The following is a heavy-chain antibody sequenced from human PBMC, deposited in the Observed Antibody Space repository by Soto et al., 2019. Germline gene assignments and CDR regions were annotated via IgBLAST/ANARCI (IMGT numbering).Heavy chain of an antibody. CDR2: IYYSGST. J-gene: IGHJ6*02. CDR1: GGSISTYY. Sequence: PSETLSLTCTVSGGSISTYYWSWIRQPPGKGLEWIGYIYYSGSTSYNPSLKSRVTISVDTSKNQFSLKLRSVTAADTAVYYCARERRSGWDQGYGMDVWGQGTTVTVSS. V-gene: IGHV4-59*01. CDR3: ARERRSGWDQGYGMDV. D-gene: IGHD6-19*01.